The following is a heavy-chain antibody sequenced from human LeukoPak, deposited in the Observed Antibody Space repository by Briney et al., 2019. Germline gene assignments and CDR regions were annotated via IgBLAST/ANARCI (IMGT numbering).Heavy chain of an antibody. D-gene: IGHD4-11*01. J-gene: IGHJ4*02. CDR2: ISGSGGST. CDR3: AKDRTVTTAVGDY. Sequence: GGSLRLSCAASGFTFSSYAMSWVRQAPGKGLEWVSAISGSGGSTYYADSVKGRFTISRDNSKNTLYLRMNSLRAEDTAVYYCAKDRTVTTAVGDYWGQGTLVTVSS. CDR1: GFTFSSYA. V-gene: IGHV3-23*01.